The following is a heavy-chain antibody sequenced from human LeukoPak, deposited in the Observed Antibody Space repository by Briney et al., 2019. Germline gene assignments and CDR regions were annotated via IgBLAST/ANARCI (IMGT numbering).Heavy chain of an antibody. CDR3: ARAVGSGSYPYYYYYMDV. CDR1: GYTFTSYD. CDR2: MNPNSGNT. J-gene: IGHJ6*03. Sequence: GASVKVSCKASGYTFTSYDINWVRQATGQGLEWMGWMNPNSGNTGYAQKFQGRVTMTRNTYISTAYMELSSLRSEDTAVYYCARAVGSGSYPYYYYYMDVWGKGTTVTVSS. D-gene: IGHD3-10*01. V-gene: IGHV1-8*01.